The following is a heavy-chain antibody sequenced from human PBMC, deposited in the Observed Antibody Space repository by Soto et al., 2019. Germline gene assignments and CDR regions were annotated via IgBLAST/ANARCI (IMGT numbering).Heavy chain of an antibody. CDR3: ARDSSGYYGFDY. J-gene: IGHJ4*02. V-gene: IGHV2-5*02. Sequence: QITLKESGPTLVKPTQTLTLTCTFSGFSLTTKKLGVGWLRQPPGKALEWLALIYWDDDKRYSPSLKSRLTIPKDTSKNQVVLTMTNMDPVETATYYCARDSSGYYGFDYWGQGTLVTVSS. CDR2: IYWDDDK. D-gene: IGHD3-22*01. CDR1: GFSLTTKKLG.